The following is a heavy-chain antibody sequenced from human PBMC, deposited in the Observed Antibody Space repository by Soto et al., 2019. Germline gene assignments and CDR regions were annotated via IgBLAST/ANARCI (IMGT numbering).Heavy chain of an antibody. CDR1: GGTFSSYA. CDR3: ARDYYDSSGYYYRRGGAFDI. Sequence: SVKVSCKASGGTFSSYAISWVRQAPGQGLEWMGGIIPIFGTANYAQKFQGRVTITADESTSTAYMELSSLRSEDTAVYYCARDYYDSSGYYYRRGGAFDIWGQGTMVTVSS. D-gene: IGHD3-22*01. J-gene: IGHJ3*02. V-gene: IGHV1-69*13. CDR2: IIPIFGTA.